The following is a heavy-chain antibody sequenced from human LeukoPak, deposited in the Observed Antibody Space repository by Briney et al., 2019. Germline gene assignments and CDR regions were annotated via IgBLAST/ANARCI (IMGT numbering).Heavy chain of an antibody. CDR1: GFTFSSYA. CDR3: AKDSQWLVSAGVDY. Sequence: GGSLRLSCAASGFTFSSYAMSWVRQAPGKGLEWVSAISGSGGSTYYADSVKGRFTISRDNSKNTLYLQMNSLRAEDTAVYYCAKDSQWLVSAGVDYWGQGTLVTVSS. CDR2: ISGSGGST. V-gene: IGHV3-23*01. D-gene: IGHD6-19*01. J-gene: IGHJ4*02.